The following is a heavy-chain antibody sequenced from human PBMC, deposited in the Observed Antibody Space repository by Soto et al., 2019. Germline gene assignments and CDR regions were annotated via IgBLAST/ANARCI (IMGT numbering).Heavy chain of an antibody. V-gene: IGHV1-69*02. J-gene: IGHJ4*02. CDR3: ATSYGSGYRAFDY. D-gene: IGHD3-10*01. CDR1: GDTFAFHS. Sequence: QVQLVQSGAEVKRPGSSVKVSCKASGDTFAFHSINWVRQAPGLGLEWMGRINPILSMSNYAQRFQGRVTMTADKSTSTAYRVLSRLRSEDTAIYYCATSYGSGYRAFDYWGQGALVTVSS. CDR2: INPILSMS.